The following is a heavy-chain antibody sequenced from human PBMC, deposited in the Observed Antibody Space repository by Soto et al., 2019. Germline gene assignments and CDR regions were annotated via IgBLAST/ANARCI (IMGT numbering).Heavy chain of an antibody. J-gene: IGHJ6*04. D-gene: IGHD3-3*01. CDR3: ARGPSTMSRFLEWLSTYGMDV. CDR1: GFTFSSYA. Sequence: GGSLRLSCAASGFTFSSYAMHWVRQAPGKGLEWAAVISYDGSNKYYADSVKGRFTISRDNSKNTLYLQMNSLRAEDTAVYYCARGPSTMSRFLEWLSTYGMDVWGKGTTVTVSS. CDR2: ISYDGSNK. V-gene: IGHV3-30-3*01.